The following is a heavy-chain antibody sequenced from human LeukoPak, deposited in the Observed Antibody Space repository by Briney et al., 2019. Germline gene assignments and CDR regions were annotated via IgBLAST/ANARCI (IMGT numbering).Heavy chain of an antibody. V-gene: IGHV3-66*04. CDR2: LYSGGNT. J-gene: IGHJ4*02. Sequence: GGSLRLSCAASELSVSDNYMSWVRQAPGKGLEWVSILYSGGNTYYTDSVKGRFTISRDNAKNSLYLQMNSLRAEDTAVYYCAKHGKYNFDYWGQGALVTVSS. D-gene: IGHD1-26*01. CDR1: ELSVSDNY. CDR3: AKHGKYNFDY.